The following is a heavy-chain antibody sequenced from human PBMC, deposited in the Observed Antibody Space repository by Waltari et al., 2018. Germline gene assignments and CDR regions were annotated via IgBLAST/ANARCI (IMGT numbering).Heavy chain of an antibody. CDR2: IYGGRGTT. CDR3: ARDRRGLYFFSGSYQVGIYGLDS. CDR1: GDSISSTY. D-gene: IGHD3-3*01. J-gene: IGHJ4*03. Sequence: QVQLQESGPGLLKPSETLSLTCAVSGDSISSTYWSWIRQSPGKGLEWIGYIYGGRGTTKYKPSLKSRVTISTDTSKNQFSLKLSPVTAADTAVYYCARDRRGLYFFSGSYQVGIYGLDSWGQGVVVTVSS. V-gene: IGHV4-59*12.